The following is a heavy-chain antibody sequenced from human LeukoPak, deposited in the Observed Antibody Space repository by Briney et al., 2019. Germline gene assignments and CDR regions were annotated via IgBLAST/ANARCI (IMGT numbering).Heavy chain of an antibody. CDR2: ISWNSGSI. V-gene: IGHV3-9*01. Sequence: PGGSLRLSCAASGFTFNKYWMTWVRQAPGKGLEWVSGISWNSGSIGYADSVKGRFTTSRDNAKNSLYLQMNSLRAEDTALYYCAKATVTTGHFDYWGQGTLVTVSS. CDR3: AKATVTTGHFDY. CDR1: GFTFNKYW. J-gene: IGHJ4*02. D-gene: IGHD4-17*01.